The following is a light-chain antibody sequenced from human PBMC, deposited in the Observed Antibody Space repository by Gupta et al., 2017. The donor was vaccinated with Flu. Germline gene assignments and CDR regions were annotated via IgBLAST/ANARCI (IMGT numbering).Light chain of an antibody. Sequence: DVQMTLSPSSLSASVGDRVTSTCRASQNISSDLDWYQQKPGKAPKLLIYAASSLQSGVPSRFSGSGSGTDFTLTISSLQPEDFATYYCQQGDNTPLTFGPGTKVEIK. J-gene: IGKJ3*01. V-gene: IGKV1-39*01. CDR2: AAS. CDR1: QNISSD. CDR3: QQGDNTPLT.